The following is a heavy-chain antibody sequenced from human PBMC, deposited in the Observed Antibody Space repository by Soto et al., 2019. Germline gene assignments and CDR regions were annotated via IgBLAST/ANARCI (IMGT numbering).Heavy chain of an antibody. CDR3: AQPRGYGVFDAYDI. Sequence: EVQLLESGGGLVQPGGSLRLSCVASGFTFSIYAMSWVRQAPGKGLEWVSALNAGGDDTYYADSVKGRFTISRDNSMNALYLQMNGLRIADTAVYYCAQPRGYGVFDAYDIWGQGTVVTVSS. V-gene: IGHV3-23*01. CDR1: GFTFSIYA. CDR2: LNAGGDDT. J-gene: IGHJ3*02. D-gene: IGHD4-17*01.